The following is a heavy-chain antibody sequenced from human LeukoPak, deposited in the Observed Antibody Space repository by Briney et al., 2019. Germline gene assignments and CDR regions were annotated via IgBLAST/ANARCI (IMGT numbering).Heavy chain of an antibody. V-gene: IGHV4-34*01. J-gene: IGHJ4*02. CDR2: IYHSGST. CDR3: ARDVGLPVAGNY. Sequence: SETLSLTCAVYGVSFSGYYWSWIRQPPGKGLEWIGEIYHSGSTNYNPSLKSRVTISVDKSKNQFSLKLSSVTAADTAVYYCARDVGLPVAGNYWGQGTLVTVSS. CDR1: GVSFSGYY. D-gene: IGHD6-19*01.